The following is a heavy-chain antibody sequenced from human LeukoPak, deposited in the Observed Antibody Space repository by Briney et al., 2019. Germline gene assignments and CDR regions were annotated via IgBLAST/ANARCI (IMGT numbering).Heavy chain of an antibody. CDR2: IYTSGST. J-gene: IGHJ3*02. CDR3: AREDDYGGKQNAFDI. V-gene: IGHV4-4*09. D-gene: IGHD4-23*01. CDR1: GGSISSYY. Sequence: SETLSLTCTVSGGSISSYYWSWIRQPPGKGLEWIGYIYTSGSTNYNPSLKSRVTISVDTSKNQFSLKLSSVTAADTAVYYCAREDDYGGKQNAFDIWGQGTMVTVSS.